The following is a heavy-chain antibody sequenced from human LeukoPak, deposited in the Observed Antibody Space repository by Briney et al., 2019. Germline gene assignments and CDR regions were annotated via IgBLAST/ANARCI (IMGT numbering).Heavy chain of an antibody. CDR1: GFTFTNYG. CDR2: IWYDGSNK. Sequence: GGSLRLSCAASGFTFTNYGFHWVRQAPGKGLEWVAVIWYDGSNKYYADSVKGRFTISRDNSKNTLYLQMGSLRAEDTAVYYCARDLRFYFDCWGQGTLVTVSS. J-gene: IGHJ4*02. V-gene: IGHV3-33*01. D-gene: IGHD3-3*01. CDR3: ARDLRFYFDC.